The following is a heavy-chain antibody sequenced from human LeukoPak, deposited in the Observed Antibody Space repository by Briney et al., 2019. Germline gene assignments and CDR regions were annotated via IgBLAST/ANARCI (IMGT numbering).Heavy chain of an antibody. D-gene: IGHD4-23*01. CDR3: ARNGGKSDFAY. CDR2: IFRTGST. CDR1: GDSISSSIW. Sequence: SETLSLTCAVSGDSISSSIWWTWVRQPPGKGLEGNGEIFRTGSTNYNPSLKRRVTISLDKSKNQFSLRLTSVTAADTAVYYCARNGGKSDFAYWGQGTLVTVSS. V-gene: IGHV4-4*02. J-gene: IGHJ4*02.